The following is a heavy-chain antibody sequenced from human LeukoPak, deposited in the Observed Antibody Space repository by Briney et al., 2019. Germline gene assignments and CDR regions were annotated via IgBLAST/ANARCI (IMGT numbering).Heavy chain of an antibody. D-gene: IGHD2-2*01. CDR2: IKQDGSEK. V-gene: IGHV3-7*01. J-gene: IGHJ4*02. CDR1: GFTFSSYW. Sequence: PGGSLRLSCAASGFTFSSYWMSWVRQAPGKGLEWVANIKQDGSEKYYVDSVKGRFTISRDNAKNSLYLQMNSLRAEDTAVYYCARGYCSSTSCLQYWGQGTLVTVSS. CDR3: ARGYCSSTSCLQY.